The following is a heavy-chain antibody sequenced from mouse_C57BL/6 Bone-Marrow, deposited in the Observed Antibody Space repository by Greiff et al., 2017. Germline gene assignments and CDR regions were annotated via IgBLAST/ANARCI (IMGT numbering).Heavy chain of an antibody. D-gene: IGHD3-2*01. J-gene: IGHJ4*01. CDR2: ISNGGGST. CDR1: GFTFSDYY. CDR3: ARGETALYYAMDY. Sequence: VHLVESGGGLVQPGGSLKLSCAASGFTFSDYYMYWVRQTPEKRLEWVAYISNGGGSTYYPDTVKGRFTISRDNAKNTLYLQMSRLKSEDTAMYYSARGETALYYAMDYWGQGTSVTVSS. V-gene: IGHV5-12*01.